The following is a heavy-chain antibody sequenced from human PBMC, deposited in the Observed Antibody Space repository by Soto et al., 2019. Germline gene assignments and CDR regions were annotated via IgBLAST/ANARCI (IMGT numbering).Heavy chain of an antibody. J-gene: IGHJ6*02. V-gene: IGHV4-39*01. D-gene: IGHD3-10*01. CDR1: GGSISSSSYY. CDR2: IYYSGST. CDR3: ARFGEIWFGETDYYGMDV. Sequence: PSETLSLTCTVSGGSISSSSYYWGWIRQPPGKGLEWIGSIYYSGSTYYNPSLKSRVTISVDTSKNQFSLKLSSVTAADTAVYYCARFGEIWFGETDYYGMDVWGQGTTVTVSS.